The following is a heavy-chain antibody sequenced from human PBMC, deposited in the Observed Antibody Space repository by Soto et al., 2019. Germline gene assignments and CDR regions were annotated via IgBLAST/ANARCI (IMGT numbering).Heavy chain of an antibody. J-gene: IGHJ6*02. CDR3: ARRNRAFGMDV. CDR1: GGSISSSSYY. CDR2: IYYSGST. Sequence: KPSETLSLTCTVSGGSISSSSYYWGWIRQPPGKGLEWIGSIYYSGSTYYNPSLKSRVTISVDTSKNQFSLKLSSVTAADTAVYYCARRNRAFGMDVWGQGTTVTVSS. D-gene: IGHD1-1*01. V-gene: IGHV4-39*01.